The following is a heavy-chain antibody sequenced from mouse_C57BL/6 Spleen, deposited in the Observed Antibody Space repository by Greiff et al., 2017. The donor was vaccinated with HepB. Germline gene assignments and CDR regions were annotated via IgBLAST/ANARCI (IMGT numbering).Heavy chain of an antibody. CDR3: ARNPPNWYYFDY. CDR2: IWSGGST. J-gene: IGHJ2*01. D-gene: IGHD4-1*01. CDR1: GFSLTSYG. V-gene: IGHV2-2*01. Sequence: VMLVESGPGLVQPSQSLSITCTVSGFSLTSYGVHWVRQSPGKGLEWLGVIWSGGSTDYNAAFISRLSISKDNSKSQVFYKMNRLQADDTAIYYCARNPPNWYYFDYWGQGTTLTVSS.